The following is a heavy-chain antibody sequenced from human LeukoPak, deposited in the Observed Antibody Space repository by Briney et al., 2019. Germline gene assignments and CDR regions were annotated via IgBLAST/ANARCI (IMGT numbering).Heavy chain of an antibody. Sequence: GGSLRLFCAASGFTFSSYAMHWVRQAPGKGLEWVAVISYDGSNKYYADSVKGRFTISRDNSKNTLYLQMNSLRAEDTAVYYCARDHKDYLVDYWGQGTLVTVSS. V-gene: IGHV3-30*04. J-gene: IGHJ4*02. CDR1: GFTFSSYA. CDR2: ISYDGSNK. CDR3: ARDHKDYLVDY. D-gene: IGHD2/OR15-2a*01.